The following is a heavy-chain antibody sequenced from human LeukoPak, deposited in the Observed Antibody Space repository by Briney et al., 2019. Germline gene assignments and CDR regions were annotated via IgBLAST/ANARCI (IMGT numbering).Heavy chain of an antibody. J-gene: IGHJ4*02. CDR2: ISSSGSTI. CDR3: AKDKPSSSLYYFDY. V-gene: IGHV3-11*01. Sequence: GGSLRLSCAASGFTFSDYYMSWIRQAPGKGLEWVSYISSSGSTIYYADSVKGRFTISRDNAKNSLYLQMNSLRAEGTAVYYCAKDKPSSSLYYFDYWGQGTLVTVSS. CDR1: GFTFSDYY.